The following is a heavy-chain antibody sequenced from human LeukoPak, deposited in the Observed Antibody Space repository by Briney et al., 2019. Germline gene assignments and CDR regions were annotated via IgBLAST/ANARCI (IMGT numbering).Heavy chain of an antibody. J-gene: IGHJ4*02. CDR2: INAGNGNT. Sequence: RASVKVSCKASGYTFTSYTIHWVRQAPGQRLEWMGWINAGNGNTKYSQEFQDRVTITRDTSASTAYMELSSLRSEDTAVYYCARDPIVLMVYAIGYYFDYWGQGTLVTVSS. D-gene: IGHD2-8*01. CDR1: GYTFTSYT. CDR3: ARDPIVLMVYAIGYYFDY. V-gene: IGHV1-3*03.